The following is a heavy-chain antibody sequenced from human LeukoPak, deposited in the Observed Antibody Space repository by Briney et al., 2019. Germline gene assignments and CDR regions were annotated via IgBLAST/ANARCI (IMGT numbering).Heavy chain of an antibody. V-gene: IGHV4-4*02. CDR3: AREILGGFNPGAY. CDR1: LDSTISNF. J-gene: IGHJ4*02. D-gene: IGHD1-14*01. Sequence: SETLSLTCTVSLDSTISNFWSWVRQPPGKGLEWIGEIHRSGSPNYNPSLQSRVTISIDRSRNQIALELSSVTAADTAVYYCAREILGGFNPGAYWGQGTLVTVSS. CDR2: IHRSGSP.